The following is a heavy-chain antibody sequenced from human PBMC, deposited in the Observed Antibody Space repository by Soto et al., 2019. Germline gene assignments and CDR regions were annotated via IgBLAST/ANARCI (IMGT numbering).Heavy chain of an antibody. J-gene: IGHJ4*02. D-gene: IGHD6-13*01. V-gene: IGHV3-23*01. Sequence: PGCSLRISCAAPGFTLSSSAITWFRQAPGKGLEWVSAISGSGGSTYYADSVKGRFTISRDNSKNTLYLQMNSLRAEDTAVYYCAKENGYSSSWFEFDYWGQGTLVT. CDR2: ISGSGGST. CDR1: GFTLSSSA. CDR3: AKENGYSSSWFEFDY.